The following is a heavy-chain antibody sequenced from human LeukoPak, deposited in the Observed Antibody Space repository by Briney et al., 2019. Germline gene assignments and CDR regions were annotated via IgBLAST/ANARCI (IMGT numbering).Heavy chain of an antibody. CDR1: GFTFNYFW. J-gene: IGHJ4*02. CDR2: INNDGTAT. Sequence: GGSLRLSCAASGFTFNYFWMHWVRHVPGKRLVWVSGINNDGTATYYADSVKGRFTISRDNAKNTVYLQMNGLRAEDTTVYYCATVSEYWGQGTLVTVSS. CDR3: ATVSEY. V-gene: IGHV3-74*01.